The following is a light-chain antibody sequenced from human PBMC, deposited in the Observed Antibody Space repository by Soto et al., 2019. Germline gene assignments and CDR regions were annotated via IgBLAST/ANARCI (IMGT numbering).Light chain of an antibody. Sequence: QSALTQPASVSGSPGQSITISCTGTSSDVGGYNYVSWYQQHPGKAPKLIIYDVSNRPSGVSNRFSGSKSGNTASLTICGLQAEDEADYYCSSYTSSSTVVFGGGTKLTVL. V-gene: IGLV2-14*01. CDR1: SSDVGGYNY. CDR3: SSYTSSSTVV. CDR2: DVS. J-gene: IGLJ2*01.